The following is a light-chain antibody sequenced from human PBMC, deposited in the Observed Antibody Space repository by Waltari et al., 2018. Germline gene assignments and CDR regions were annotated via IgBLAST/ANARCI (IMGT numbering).Light chain of an antibody. Sequence: QSALTQPASVSGSPGQSITISCTGTSSDVGGYNYVSWYQQHPGKAPKLMIYEVSNRPSWVSNRFSGSKSGNTASLTISGLQAEDEADYYCSSYTSSSTRVFGTGTKFTVL. CDR2: EVS. V-gene: IGLV2-14*01. CDR1: SSDVGGYNY. J-gene: IGLJ1*01. CDR3: SSYTSSSTRV.